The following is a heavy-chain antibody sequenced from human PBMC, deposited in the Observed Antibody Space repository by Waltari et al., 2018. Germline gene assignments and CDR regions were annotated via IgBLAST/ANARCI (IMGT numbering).Heavy chain of an antibody. J-gene: IGHJ4*02. Sequence: QVQLVQSGAEVKKPGSSVKVSCKASGGTFSSYAISWVRQAPGQGLEWMGVIIPIFGTANYSRKCQGRVTITADESTSTAYMELSSLRSEDTAVYYCARDAYDFWSGPPDYWGQGTLVTVSS. CDR3: ARDAYDFWSGPPDY. CDR1: GGTFSSYA. CDR2: IIPIFGTA. V-gene: IGHV1-69*13. D-gene: IGHD3-3*01.